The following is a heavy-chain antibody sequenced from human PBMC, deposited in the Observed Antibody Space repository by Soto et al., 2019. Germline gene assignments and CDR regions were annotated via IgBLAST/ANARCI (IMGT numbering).Heavy chain of an antibody. Sequence: PGAALKISGEGSGYSFTSYWSGWVRKKPGKGLEWMGIIYPGDSGTRYSPSFQGQVTISADKSISTAYLQWSSLKASDTAMYYCARCPLTYYYDSSGSPAIWGQGTIVTVSS. CDR2: IYPGDSGT. J-gene: IGHJ3*02. V-gene: IGHV5-51*01. CDR3: ARCPLTYYYDSSGSPAI. CDR1: GYSFTSYW. D-gene: IGHD3-22*01.